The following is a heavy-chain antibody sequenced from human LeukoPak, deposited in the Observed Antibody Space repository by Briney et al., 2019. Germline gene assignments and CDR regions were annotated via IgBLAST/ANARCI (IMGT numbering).Heavy chain of an antibody. CDR1: GFFSTAYY. J-gene: IGHJ3*01. CDR2: VRHDGHT. CDR3: ARQVATKGEWAFDV. D-gene: IGHD5-12*01. Sequence: PSETLSLTCTVSGFFSTAYYWGWIRQPPGKGLEWIASVRHDGHTYYNPSLRSQVTISVDMSRNQFSLKLNSLTAADTAAYYCARQVATKGEWAFDVWGQGTMVTVPS. V-gene: IGHV4-38-2*02.